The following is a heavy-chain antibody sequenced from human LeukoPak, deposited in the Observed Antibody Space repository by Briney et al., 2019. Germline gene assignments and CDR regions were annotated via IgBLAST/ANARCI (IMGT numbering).Heavy chain of an antibody. Sequence: SETLSLTCTVSGGSISSYYWSWIRQPPGKGLEWIGYIYYSGSTNYNPSLKSRVTISVDTSKNQFSRKLSSVTAADTAVYYCARRSWFGDYDYWGQGTLVTVSS. CDR3: ARRSWFGDYDY. D-gene: IGHD3-10*01. J-gene: IGHJ4*02. V-gene: IGHV4-59*08. CDR2: IYYSGST. CDR1: GGSISSYY.